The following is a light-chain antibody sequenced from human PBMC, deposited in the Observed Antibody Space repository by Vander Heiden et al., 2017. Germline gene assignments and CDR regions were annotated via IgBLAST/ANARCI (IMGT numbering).Light chain of an antibody. CDR1: KLGYKY. J-gene: IGLJ2*01. Sequence: LTQSPPVSGSPGQTASITCSGDKLGYKYACWYQQKPGQSPVLVIYQDSKRPSGIPVRFSGSSSGNTATLTISGAQAMDEADCYCQAWDSSTAVFGGGTKLTVL. CDR2: QDS. CDR3: QAWDSSTAV. V-gene: IGLV3-1*01.